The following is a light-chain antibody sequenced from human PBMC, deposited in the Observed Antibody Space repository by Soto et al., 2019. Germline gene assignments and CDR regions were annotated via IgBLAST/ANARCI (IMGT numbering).Light chain of an antibody. V-gene: IGKV3-15*01. J-gene: IGKJ1*01. CDR2: GAS. Sequence: EIVMTQSPATLSASPGERATLSCRASQSVRSNLAWYQQKPGQAPRPLIYGASTRATGIPARFSGSGSGTEFTLSIGSLQSEDFAVYYCQQYNDWPPTFDQGTKVEIK. CDR3: QQYNDWPPT. CDR1: QSVRSN.